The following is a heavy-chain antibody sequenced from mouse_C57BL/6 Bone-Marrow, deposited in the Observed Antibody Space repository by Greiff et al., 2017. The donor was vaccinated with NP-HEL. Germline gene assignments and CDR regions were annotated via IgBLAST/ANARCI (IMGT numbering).Heavy chain of an antibody. Sequence: QVQLQQSGPELVKPGASVKISCKASGYTFTDYYINWVKQRPGQGLEWIGWIFPGSGSTYYNEKFKGKATLTVDKSSSTAYMLLSSLTSEHSAVYFCARHFRFRLRRYWYFDVWGTGTTVTVSS. CDR3: ARHFRFRLRRYWYFDV. CDR1: GYTFTDYY. CDR2: IFPGSGST. J-gene: IGHJ1*03. D-gene: IGHD2-4*01. V-gene: IGHV1-75*01.